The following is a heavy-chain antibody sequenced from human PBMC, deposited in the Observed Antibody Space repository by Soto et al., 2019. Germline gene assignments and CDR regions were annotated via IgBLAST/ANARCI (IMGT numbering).Heavy chain of an antibody. Sequence: QVQLQESGPGLVKPSETLSLTCTVSGGSISSYYWSWIRQPPGKGLEWIGYIYYSGSTNYNPSLKSRVTIAVDTSKNQFSLKLRSVTAADTAVYYCARREERDSSRWYNTGWNYWGQGTLVTVSS. CDR2: IYYSGST. CDR3: ARREERDSSRWYNTGWNY. D-gene: IGHD6-13*01. J-gene: IGHJ4*02. V-gene: IGHV4-59*01. CDR1: GGSISSYY.